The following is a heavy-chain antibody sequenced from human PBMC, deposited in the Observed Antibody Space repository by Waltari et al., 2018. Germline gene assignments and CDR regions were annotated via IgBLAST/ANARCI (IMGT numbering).Heavy chain of an antibody. Sequence: QVQLVQSGAEVKKPGSSVKVSCKAVGGTFRSAAITWVRQAAGQGLEWMGRIIPMFGTTNYAQKFQGRVTITADKSTSTAYMELSGLRSEDTAVYYCARDPPGRGYYHTYYLDVWGKGTTVTISS. D-gene: IGHD2-8*02. CDR2: IIPMFGTT. J-gene: IGHJ6*03. CDR1: GGTFRSAA. CDR3: ARDPPGRGYYHTYYLDV. V-gene: IGHV1-69*13.